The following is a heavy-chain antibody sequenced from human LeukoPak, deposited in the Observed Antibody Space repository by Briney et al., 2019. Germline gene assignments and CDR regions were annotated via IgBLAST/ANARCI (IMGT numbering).Heavy chain of an antibody. J-gene: IGHJ6*03. V-gene: IGHV3-21*01. CDR3: ARATSVYYYYMDV. CDR2: ISSSSSYI. CDR1: GFTFSSYS. Sequence: PGGSLRLSCAASGFTFSSYSMNWVRQAPGKGLEWVSSISSSSSYIYYADSVKGRFTISRDNAKNSLYLQMNSLRAEDTAVYYCARATSVYYYYMDVWGKGTTVTISS. D-gene: IGHD1-26*01.